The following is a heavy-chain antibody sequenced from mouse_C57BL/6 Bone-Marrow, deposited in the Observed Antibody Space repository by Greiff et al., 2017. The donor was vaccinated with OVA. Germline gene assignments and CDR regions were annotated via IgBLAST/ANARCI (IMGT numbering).Heavy chain of an antibody. V-gene: IGHV14-4*01. D-gene: IGHD2-4*01. CDR3: TMGDYAWFAY. Sequence: EVQRVESGAELVRPGASVKLSCTASGFNIKDDYMHWVKQRPEQGLEWIGWIDPENGDTEYASKFQGKATITADTSSNTAYLQLSSLTSEDTAVYYCTMGDYAWFAYWGQGTLVTVSA. CDR1: GFNIKDDY. CDR2: IDPENGDT. J-gene: IGHJ3*01.